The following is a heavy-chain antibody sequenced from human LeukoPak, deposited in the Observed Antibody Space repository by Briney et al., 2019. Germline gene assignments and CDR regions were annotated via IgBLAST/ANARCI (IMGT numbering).Heavy chain of an antibody. CDR3: ARHALGIVVVPAAISYYYYYMDV. V-gene: IGHV4-39*01. Sequence: SETLSLTCTVSGGSISSSSYYWGWIRQPPGKGLEWIGSIYYSGSTYYNPSLKSRVTISVDTSKYQFSLKLSSVTAADTAVYYCARHALGIVVVPAAISYYYYYMDVWGKGTTVTVSS. CDR1: GGSISSSSYY. J-gene: IGHJ6*03. CDR2: IYYSGST. D-gene: IGHD2-2*01.